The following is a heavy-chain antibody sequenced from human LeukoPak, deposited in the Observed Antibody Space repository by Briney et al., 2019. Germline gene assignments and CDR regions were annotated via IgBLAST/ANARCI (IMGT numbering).Heavy chain of an antibody. CDR3: AKGDSSGWYGSPFDY. CDR2: ISGSGDST. V-gene: IGHV3-23*01. CDR1: GFTFRSFA. Sequence: GGSLRLSCAASGFTFRSFAVSWVRQAPGQGLEWVSAISGSGDSTYYADSVQGRFIISRDDSKNTLYVEMNSLRADDTAVYYCAKGDSSGWYGSPFDYWGQGTLVTVSS. D-gene: IGHD6-19*01. J-gene: IGHJ4*02.